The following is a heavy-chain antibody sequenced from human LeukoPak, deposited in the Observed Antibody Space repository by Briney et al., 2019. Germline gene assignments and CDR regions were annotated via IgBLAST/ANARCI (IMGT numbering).Heavy chain of an antibody. Sequence: GGSLGLSCAASGFTFSSYGMHWVRQAPGKGLEWVAFIRYDGSNKYYADSVKGRFTVSRDNSKNALYLQMNSLRAEDTAVYYCARVRGTIGGYFDNWGQGTLVTVSS. D-gene: IGHD3-10*01. CDR2: IRYDGSNK. CDR3: ARVRGTIGGYFDN. V-gene: IGHV3-30*02. CDR1: GFTFSSYG. J-gene: IGHJ4*02.